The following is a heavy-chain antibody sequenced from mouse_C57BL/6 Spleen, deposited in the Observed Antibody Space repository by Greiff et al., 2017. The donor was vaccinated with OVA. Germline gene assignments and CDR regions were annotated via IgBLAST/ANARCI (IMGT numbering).Heavy chain of an antibody. J-gene: IGHJ2*01. Sequence: VQLKQSGPELVKPGASVKISCKASGYTFTDYYMNWVKQSHGKSLEWIGDINPNNGGTSYNQKFKGKATLTVDKSSSTAYMELRSLTSEDSAVYYCARRSRQYYFDYWGQGTTLTVSS. V-gene: IGHV1-26*01. CDR1: GYTFTDYY. CDR2: INPNNGGT. CDR3: ARRSRQYYFDY. D-gene: IGHD3-2*01.